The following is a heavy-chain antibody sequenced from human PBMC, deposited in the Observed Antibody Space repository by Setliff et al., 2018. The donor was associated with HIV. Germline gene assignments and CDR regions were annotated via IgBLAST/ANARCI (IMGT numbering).Heavy chain of an antibody. D-gene: IGHD3-9*01. J-gene: IGHJ4*02. CDR3: ARQDIPTGYYLFDY. Sequence: ASVKVSCKASGYKFTGHHIQWMRQAPGQGLEWMGRINPNMGDTQYAQKFQGRIIMTMDTSINTVYMELSSLTSDDTALYYCARQDIPTGYYLFDYWGQGTQVTVSS. V-gene: IGHV1-2*06. CDR1: GYKFTGHH. CDR2: INPNMGDT.